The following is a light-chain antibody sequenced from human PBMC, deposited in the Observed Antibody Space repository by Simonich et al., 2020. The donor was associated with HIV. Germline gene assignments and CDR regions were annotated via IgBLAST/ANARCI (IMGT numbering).Light chain of an antibody. Sequence: DIQMTQSPSSLSASVGDRVTVTCRASQGISNSLAWYQQKPGKAPKLLLYAASRLERGVPSRFSGSGSGTDYTLTISSLQPEDVAVYYCQHYYTIPYTFGQGTKLEI. CDR1: QGISNS. CDR2: AAS. J-gene: IGKJ2*01. CDR3: QHYYTIPYT. V-gene: IGKV1-NL1*01.